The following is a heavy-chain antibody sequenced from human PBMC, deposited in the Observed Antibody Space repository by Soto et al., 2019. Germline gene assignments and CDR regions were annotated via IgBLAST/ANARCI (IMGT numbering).Heavy chain of an antibody. Sequence: PSETLSLTCTVSGGSVSGGSYYWSWIRHPPGKGLEWIGYIYYSGSTNYNPSLNNRVTISVDTSKNHFSLKLSSVTAADTAVYYCAKVGHSSGWPIAYWGQGTPVTVSP. V-gene: IGHV4-61*03. J-gene: IGHJ4*02. CDR1: GGSVSGGSYY. CDR3: AKVGHSSGWPIAY. D-gene: IGHD6-19*01. CDR2: IYYSGST.